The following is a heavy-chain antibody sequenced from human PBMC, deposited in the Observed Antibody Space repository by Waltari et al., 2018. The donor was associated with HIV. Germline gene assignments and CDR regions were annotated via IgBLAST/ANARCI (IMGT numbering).Heavy chain of an antibody. D-gene: IGHD3-16*01. CDR2: INSEGSST. Sequence: EVQLVESGGGLVQPGGSLRLSCAPSGFTFSSSWMHWVRQAPGKGLVWVSRINSEGSSTNYADSVKGRFTISRDNAKNTVYLQMNSLRAEDTALYYCASLYNYVWGSPPPFDYWGQGTLVTVSS. V-gene: IGHV3-74*01. J-gene: IGHJ4*02. CDR1: GFTFSSSW. CDR3: ASLYNYVWGSPPPFDY.